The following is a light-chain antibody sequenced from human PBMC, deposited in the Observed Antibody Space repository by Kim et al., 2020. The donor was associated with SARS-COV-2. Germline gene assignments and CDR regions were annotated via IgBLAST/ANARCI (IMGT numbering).Light chain of an antibody. CDR2: GKN. CDR3: NSRDSSGNHQV. J-gene: IGLJ2*01. CDR1: SLRSYY. Sequence: SSELTQDPAVSVALGQTVRITCQGDSLRSYYASWYQQKPGQAPVLVIYGKNNRPSGIPDRFSGSSSGNTASLTITGAQAEGEADYYCNSRDSSGNHQVFG. V-gene: IGLV3-19*01.